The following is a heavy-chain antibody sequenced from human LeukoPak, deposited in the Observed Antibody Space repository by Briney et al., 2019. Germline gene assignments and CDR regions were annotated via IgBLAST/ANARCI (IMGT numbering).Heavy chain of an antibody. J-gene: IGHJ5*02. D-gene: IGHD3-10*01. CDR3: ARPMVRGVHSNWFDP. CDR1: GYTFNGYY. V-gene: IGHV1-2*02. CDR2: INPNSGGT. Sequence: ASVKVSCKASGYTFNGYYMHWVRQAPGQGLEWMGWINPNSGGTNYAQKFQGRVTMTRDTSISTAYMELSRLRSDDTAVYYCARPMVRGVHSNWFDPWGQGTLVTVSS.